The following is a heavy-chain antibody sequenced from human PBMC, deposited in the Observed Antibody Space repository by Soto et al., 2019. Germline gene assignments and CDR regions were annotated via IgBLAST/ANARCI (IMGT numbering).Heavy chain of an antibody. J-gene: IGHJ2*01. CDR2: ISYDGSNK. CDR1: GFTFSSYA. CDR3: ARSVVVTAIHWYFDL. V-gene: IGHV3-30-3*01. Sequence: GGSLRFSCAASGFTFSSYAMHWVRQAPGKGLEWVAVISYDGSNKYYADSVKGRFTISRDNSKNTLYLQMNSLRAEDTAVYYCARSVVVTAIHWYFDLWGRGTLVTVSS. D-gene: IGHD2-21*02.